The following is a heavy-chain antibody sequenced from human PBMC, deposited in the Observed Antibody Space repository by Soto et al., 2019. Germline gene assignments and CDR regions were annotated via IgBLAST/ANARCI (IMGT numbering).Heavy chain of an antibody. CDR2: IYYSGST. Sequence: QVQLQESGPGLVKPSETLSLTCTVSGGSISSYYWSWIRQPPGKGLEWIGYIYYSGSTNYNPSLKSRVPISVDTSKNQFSLKLSSVTAADTAVYYCARVMITFGGVMGTYYYYYMDVWGKGTTVTVSS. CDR3: ARVMITFGGVMGTYYYYYMDV. CDR1: GGSISSYY. D-gene: IGHD3-16*01. V-gene: IGHV4-59*01. J-gene: IGHJ6*03.